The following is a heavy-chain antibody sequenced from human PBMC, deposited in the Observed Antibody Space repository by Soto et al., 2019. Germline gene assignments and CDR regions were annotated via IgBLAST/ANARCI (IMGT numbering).Heavy chain of an antibody. CDR3: ARDTGSGLRVEPGIFEY. Sequence: QVQLVQSGAEVKKPGASVKVSCNPSGYAFTSYTMHWVRQAPGQGLEWMGWINADNGDSKYSQKFQGRVTITTDTSASIAYMELRSLRSEDTAVYYCARDTGSGLRVEPGIFEYWVQGTLVTVSS. CDR2: INADNGDS. J-gene: IGHJ4*02. CDR1: GYAFTSYT. V-gene: IGHV1-3*01. D-gene: IGHD1-26*01.